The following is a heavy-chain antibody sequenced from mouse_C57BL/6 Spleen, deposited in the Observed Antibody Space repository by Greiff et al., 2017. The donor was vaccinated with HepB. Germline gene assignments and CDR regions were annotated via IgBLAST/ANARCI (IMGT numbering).Heavy chain of an antibody. D-gene: IGHD2-3*01. CDR2: IDPSDSYT. CDR3: ARERRNGYYGAMDY. V-gene: IGHV1-50*01. CDR1: GYTFTSYW. J-gene: IGHJ4*01. Sequence: QVQLQQPGAELVKPGASVKLSCKASGYTFTSYWMPWVNQRPGQGLEWIGEIDPSDSYTNYNQKFKGKATLTVDTSSSTAYMQLSSLTSEDSAVYYCARERRNGYYGAMDYWGQGTSVTVSS.